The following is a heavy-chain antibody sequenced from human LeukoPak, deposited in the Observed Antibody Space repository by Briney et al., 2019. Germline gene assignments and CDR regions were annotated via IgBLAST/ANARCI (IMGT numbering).Heavy chain of an antibody. CDR2: INHSGST. J-gene: IGHJ5*02. D-gene: IGHD2-2*01. V-gene: IGHV4-34*01. CDR1: GGSFSGYY. Sequence: PSETLSLTCAVYGGSFSGYYWSWIRQPPGKGLEWIGEINHSGSTNYNPSPKSRVTISVDTSKNQFSLKLSSVTAADTAVYYCARGGDIVAVPAAIGPWFDPWGQGTLVTVSS. CDR3: ARGGDIVAVPAAIGPWFDP.